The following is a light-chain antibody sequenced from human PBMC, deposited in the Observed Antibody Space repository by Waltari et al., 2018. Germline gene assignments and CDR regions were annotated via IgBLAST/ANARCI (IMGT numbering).Light chain of an antibody. CDR2: DAS. CDR1: QDISKY. CDR3: QQYDDLPLT. V-gene: IGKV1-33*01. J-gene: IGKJ4*01. Sequence: DIQMTQSPSSLSTSVGARVTITCRASQDISKYLNWYKQIPGKAPKLLIPDASKLETGVSSRFSGSGSGTDFRFTISSLHPEDIATYYCQQYDDLPLTFGGGTKVEIK.